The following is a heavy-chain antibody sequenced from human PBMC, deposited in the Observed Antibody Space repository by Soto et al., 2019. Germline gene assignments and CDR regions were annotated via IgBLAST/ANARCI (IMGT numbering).Heavy chain of an antibody. Sequence: SLRLSCAASGFTFSSYAMHWVRQAPGKGLEWVAVISYDGSNKYYADSVKGRFTISRDNSKNTLYLQMNSLRAEDTAVYYCAREYPRKAYFDYWGQGTLVTVSS. J-gene: IGHJ4*02. D-gene: IGHD2-2*02. V-gene: IGHV3-30-3*01. CDR3: AREYPRKAYFDY. CDR1: GFTFSSYA. CDR2: ISYDGSNK.